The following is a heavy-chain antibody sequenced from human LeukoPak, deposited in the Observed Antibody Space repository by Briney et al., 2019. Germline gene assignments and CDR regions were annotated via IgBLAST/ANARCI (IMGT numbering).Heavy chain of an antibody. CDR1: GYTFTGYY. CDR3: ARESRGYCTNGVCTNFDY. Sequence: ASVKVSCKASGYTFTGYYMHWVRQAPGQGLEWMGRINPNSGGTNYAQKFQGRVTMTRDTSISTAYMELSRLRSDDTAVYYCARESRGYCTNGVCTNFDYWGQGILVTVSS. J-gene: IGHJ4*02. V-gene: IGHV1-2*06. CDR2: INPNSGGT. D-gene: IGHD2-8*01.